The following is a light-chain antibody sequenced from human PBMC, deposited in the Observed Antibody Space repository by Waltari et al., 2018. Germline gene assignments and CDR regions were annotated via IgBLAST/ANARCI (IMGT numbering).Light chain of an antibody. CDR1: SSNIGAGFD. J-gene: IGLJ2*01. V-gene: IGLV1-40*01. Sequence: QSVLTQPPSVSGAPGQRVTISCTGSSSNIGAGFDVHWYQQLPGAAPKILIYGNPNRPSGFPDRFSGSKSGTSASLAIPGLQAEDEADYYCQSFDNSLRRSVIFGGGTKLTVL. CDR2: GNP. CDR3: QSFDNSLRRSVI.